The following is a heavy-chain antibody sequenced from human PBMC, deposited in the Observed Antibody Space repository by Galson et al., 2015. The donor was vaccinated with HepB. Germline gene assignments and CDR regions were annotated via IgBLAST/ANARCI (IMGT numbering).Heavy chain of an antibody. CDR3: ARNQRVVVTSMSVYDAIDI. Sequence: SLRLSCAASGFNFTTFGMHWVRQAPGKGLEWVSVIWNDGNYKSYTDSVKGRFTISRDNFKNTLSLQMNSLRAEDTAIYYCARNQRVVVTSMSVYDAIDIWGQGTMVTVSS. D-gene: IGHD2-21*02. CDR2: IWNDGNYK. J-gene: IGHJ3*02. V-gene: IGHV3-33*01. CDR1: GFNFTTFG.